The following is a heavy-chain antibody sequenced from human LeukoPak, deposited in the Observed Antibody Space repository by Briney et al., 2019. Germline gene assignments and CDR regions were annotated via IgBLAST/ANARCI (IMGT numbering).Heavy chain of an antibody. Sequence: ASVKVSCKASGYTFTNYYIHWVRQAPGQGLEWMGWITPNSGDTNYAQKFEGRVTMTRDTSISTAYMELSRLRSDDTVVYYCARVYSSYFDYWGQGTLVTVSS. V-gene: IGHV1-2*02. J-gene: IGHJ4*02. CDR2: ITPNSGDT. D-gene: IGHD1-26*01. CDR1: GYTFTNYY. CDR3: ARVYSSYFDY.